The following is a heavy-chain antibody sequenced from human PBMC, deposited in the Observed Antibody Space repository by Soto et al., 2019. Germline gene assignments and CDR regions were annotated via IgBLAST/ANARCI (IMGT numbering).Heavy chain of an antibody. V-gene: IGHV2-5*08. D-gene: IGHD3-10*01. CDR1: GGTISSWYW. CDR3: AHRHQYYYGSGARGDFDP. CDR2: IYWDDDK. Sequence: TLSLTCTVSGGTISSWYWSWIRQPPGKALEWLALIYWDDDKRYSPSLKSRLTITKDTSKNQVVLTMTNMDPVDTATYYCAHRHQYYYGSGARGDFDPWGQGTLVTV. J-gene: IGHJ5*02.